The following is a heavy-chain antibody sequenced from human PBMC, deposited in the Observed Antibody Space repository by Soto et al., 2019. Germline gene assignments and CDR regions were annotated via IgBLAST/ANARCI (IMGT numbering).Heavy chain of an antibody. Sequence: SETLSLTCAVSGGSISSGAYSWSWIRQPPGKGLEWIGYIFHSGSTYYNPSLKSRVAISVDRSKNQFSLKLSSVTAADTAVYYCARHRLGFDYWGQGTLVTVSS. CDR1: GGSISSGAYS. CDR3: ARHRLGFDY. J-gene: IGHJ4*02. V-gene: IGHV4-30-2*01. D-gene: IGHD6-19*01. CDR2: IFHSGST.